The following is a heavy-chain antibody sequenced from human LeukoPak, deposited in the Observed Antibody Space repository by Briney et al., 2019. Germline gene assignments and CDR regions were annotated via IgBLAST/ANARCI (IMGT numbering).Heavy chain of an antibody. CDR2: INPSGGST. D-gene: IGHD3-22*01. J-gene: IGHJ4*02. CDR3: ARGAYYYDSSGYYYDGGYFDY. CDR1: GYTFTSYY. V-gene: IGHV1-46*01. Sequence: ASVKVSCKASGYTFTSYYMHWVRQAPGQGLEWMGIINPSGGSTSYAQKFQGRVTMTRDTSTSTVYMELSSLRSEDTAVYYRARGAYYYDSSGYYYDGGYFDYWGQGTLVTVSS.